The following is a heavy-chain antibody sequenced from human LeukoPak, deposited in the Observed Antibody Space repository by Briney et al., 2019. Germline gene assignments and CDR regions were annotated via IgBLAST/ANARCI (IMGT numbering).Heavy chain of an antibody. Sequence: GASVKVSCKASGYTFTGYYMHWVRQAPGQGLEWMGGIIPTFGTANYAQKFQGRVTITADESTSTAYMELSSLRSEDTAVYYCARDHDVWVYEYSSSSHYYYMDVWGKGTTVTVSS. J-gene: IGHJ6*03. CDR2: IIPTFGTA. CDR1: GYTFTGYY. CDR3: ARDHDVWVYEYSSSSHYYYMDV. V-gene: IGHV1-69*13. D-gene: IGHD6-6*01.